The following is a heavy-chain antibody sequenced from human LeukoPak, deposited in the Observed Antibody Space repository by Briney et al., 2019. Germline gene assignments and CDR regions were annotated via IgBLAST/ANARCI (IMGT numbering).Heavy chain of an antibody. CDR3: AKDGLRHATYYYYYYMDV. CDR2: IRYDGSNK. CDR1: GFTFSSYG. D-gene: IGHD5-12*01. Sequence: GSLRLSCAASGFTFSSYGMHWVRQAPGKGLEWVAFIRYDGSNKYYADSVKGRFTISRDNSKNTLYLQMNSLRAEDTAVYYCAKDGLRHATYYYYYYMDVWGKGTTVTISS. J-gene: IGHJ6*03. V-gene: IGHV3-30*02.